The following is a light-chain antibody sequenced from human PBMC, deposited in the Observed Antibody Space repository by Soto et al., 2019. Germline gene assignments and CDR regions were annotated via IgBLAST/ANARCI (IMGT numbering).Light chain of an antibody. CDR1: QIIDNW. CDR3: QEYHSH. J-gene: IGKJ4*01. CDR2: KAS. Sequence: DTQMTQSPSALSASVGDRVTITCRASQIIDNWLAWYQQKAGKAPKLLIYKASNLQSGVPSRFSGSGYGTDFTLTISNLQPEDSATYYCQEYHSHFGGGTKVEIK. V-gene: IGKV1-5*03.